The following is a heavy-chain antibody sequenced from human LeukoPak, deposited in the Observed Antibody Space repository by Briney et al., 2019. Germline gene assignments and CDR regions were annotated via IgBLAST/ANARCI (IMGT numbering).Heavy chain of an antibody. CDR1: GFTFSSYG. D-gene: IGHD6-19*01. V-gene: IGHV3-30*03. CDR2: ISYDGSNK. Sequence: PGGSLRLSCAASGFTFSSYGMHWVRQAPGKGLEWVAVISYDGSNKYYADSVKGRFTISRDNSKNTLYLQMNSLRAEDTAVYYCARSPSSSGWQGNFDYWGQGTLVTVSS. J-gene: IGHJ4*02. CDR3: ARSPSSSGWQGNFDY.